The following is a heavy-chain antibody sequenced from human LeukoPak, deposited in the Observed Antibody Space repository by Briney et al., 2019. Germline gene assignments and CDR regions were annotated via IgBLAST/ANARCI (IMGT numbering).Heavy chain of an antibody. J-gene: IGHJ6*02. CDR1: GGSISSGGYY. V-gene: IGHV4-31*03. CDR3: ARGTFWSGYPLYYYYYYYGMDV. D-gene: IGHD3-3*01. Sequence: SETLSLTCSVSGGSISSGGYYWSWIRQHPGKGLEWIGYILDSGSIYYNPSLRSRITISVDTSKNQFSLKLSSVTAADTAVYYCARGTFWSGYPLYYYYYYYGMDVWGQGTTVTVSS. CDR2: ILDSGSI.